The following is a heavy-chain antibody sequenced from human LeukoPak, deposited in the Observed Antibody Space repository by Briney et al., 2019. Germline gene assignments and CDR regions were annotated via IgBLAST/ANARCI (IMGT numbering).Heavy chain of an antibody. CDR1: GGTFSSYA. Sequence: GASVKVSCKASGGTFSSYAISWVRQAPGQGLEWMGRIIPILGIANYAQKFRGRVTITADKSTSTAYMELSSLRSEDTAVYYCAGNKNYDSSGYYYLSWFDPWGQGTLVTVSS. V-gene: IGHV1-69*04. J-gene: IGHJ5*02. CDR2: IIPILGIA. CDR3: AGNKNYDSSGYYYLSWFDP. D-gene: IGHD3-22*01.